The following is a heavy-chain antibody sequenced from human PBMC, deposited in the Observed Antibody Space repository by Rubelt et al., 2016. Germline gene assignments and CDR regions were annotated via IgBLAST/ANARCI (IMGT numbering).Heavy chain of an antibody. J-gene: IGHJ4*02. CDR2: IHYSGST. Sequence: QVQLQQWGAGLLKPSETLSLTCDVYGGSFSGYYWSWIRQPPGKGLEWIGDIHYSGSTNYSPSLKSRVTISGDTSKNRFSLKLTSVTAADTAVYYCVSANYFDYWGPGTLVTVSS. CDR3: VSANYFDY. V-gene: IGHV4-34*01. CDR1: GGSFSGYY.